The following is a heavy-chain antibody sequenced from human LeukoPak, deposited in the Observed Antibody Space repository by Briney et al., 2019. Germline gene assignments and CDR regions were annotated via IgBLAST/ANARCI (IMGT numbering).Heavy chain of an antibody. CDR1: GFTFSSYA. CDR2: ISYDGSNK. D-gene: IGHD3-10*01. CDR3: ARVPSYGSGSYYKGWFDP. Sequence: GGSLRLTCAASGFTFSSYAMHWVRQAPGKGLEWAAVISYDGSNKYYADSVKGRFTISRDNSKNTLYLQMNSLRAEDTAVYYCARVPSYGSGSYYKGWFDPWGQGTLVTVSS. J-gene: IGHJ5*02. V-gene: IGHV3-30-3*01.